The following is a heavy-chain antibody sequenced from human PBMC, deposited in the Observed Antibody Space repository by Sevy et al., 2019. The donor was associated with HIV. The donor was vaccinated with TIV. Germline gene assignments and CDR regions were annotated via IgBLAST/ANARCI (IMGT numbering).Heavy chain of an antibody. Sequence: ASVKVSCKTSGYSFSGYNMHWVRQAPGQGLEWMGRINPTSGGTKFAEMFQGRVTMTRDMSISTAYMELSSLRSDDTAVYDCVRVPAAAGTRGYFDYWGQGTLVTVSS. CDR2: INPTSGGT. CDR1: GYSFSGYN. V-gene: IGHV1-2*06. CDR3: VRVPAAAGTRGYFDY. D-gene: IGHD6-13*01. J-gene: IGHJ4*02.